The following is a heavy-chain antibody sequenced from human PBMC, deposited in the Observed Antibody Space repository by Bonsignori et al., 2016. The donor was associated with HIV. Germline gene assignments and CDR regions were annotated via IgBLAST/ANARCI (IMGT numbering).Heavy chain of an antibody. D-gene: IGHD3-10*01. J-gene: IGHJ4*02. Sequence: VRQMPGKGLEWIGEINHSGSTNYNPSLKSRVTISVDTSKNQFSLKLSSVTAADTAVYYCARGLLGSGSYYPYFDYWGQGTLVTV. CDR2: INHSGST. CDR3: ARGLLGSGSYYPYFDY. V-gene: IGHV4-34*01.